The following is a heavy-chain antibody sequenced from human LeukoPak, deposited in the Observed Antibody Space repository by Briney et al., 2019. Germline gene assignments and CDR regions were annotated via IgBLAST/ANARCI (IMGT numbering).Heavy chain of an antibody. D-gene: IGHD2-21*02. CDR3: ARDEVAYCGGDCYLGDY. CDR1: GSTFTGYS. CDR2: INPNSGGT. Sequence: ASVKVSCTASGSTFTGYSMPWVRQAPGRGLEWMGWINPNSGGTNYAQKFQGRVTMPRDTSISTAYMELSRLRSDDTAVYYCARDEVAYCGGDCYLGDYWGQGTLVTVSS. V-gene: IGHV1-2*02. J-gene: IGHJ4*02.